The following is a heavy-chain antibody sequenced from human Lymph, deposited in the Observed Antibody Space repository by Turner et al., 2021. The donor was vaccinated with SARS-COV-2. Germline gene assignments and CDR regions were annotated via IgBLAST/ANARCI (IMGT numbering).Heavy chain of an antibody. J-gene: IGHJ4*02. CDR1: GFTFSSCG. CDR3: ARETYYSERRPLDY. D-gene: IGHD3-22*01. V-gene: IGHV3-33*01. CDR2: IWYDGSNK. Sequence: QVQLVESGGGVVQPGRSLRLSCAASGFTFSSCGMHWVRQAPGKGLEWVAVIWYDGSNKYYADSVKGRFTISRDNSKNTLYLQMNSLRAEDTAVYYCARETYYSERRPLDYWGQGTLVTVSS.